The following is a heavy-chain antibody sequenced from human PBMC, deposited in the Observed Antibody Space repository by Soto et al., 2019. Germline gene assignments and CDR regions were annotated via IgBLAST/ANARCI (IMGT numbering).Heavy chain of an antibody. CDR1: GGTFSSYA. CDR3: ARGPRIYDFWSGYYNWFDP. D-gene: IGHD3-3*01. V-gene: IGHV1-69*13. J-gene: IGHJ5*02. Sequence: SVKVSCKASGGTFSSYAISWVRQAPGQGLEWMGGIIPIFGTANYAQKFQGRVTITADESTSTAYMELNSLRSEDTAVYYCARGPRIYDFWSGYYNWFDPWGQGTLVTV. CDR2: IIPIFGTA.